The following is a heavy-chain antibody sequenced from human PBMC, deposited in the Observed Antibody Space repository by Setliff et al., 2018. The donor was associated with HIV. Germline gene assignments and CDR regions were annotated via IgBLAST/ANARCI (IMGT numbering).Heavy chain of an antibody. V-gene: IGHV4-39*01. CDR1: GGSCRSSRYY. J-gene: IGHJ4*02. Sequence: SETLSLTCTVSGGSCRSSRYYWGWIRQPPGKGLEWIGNIHYGGFFWYSPSLKSRVTISVDPSKNQFSLKLSAVTAADTAVYYCARPALGIGGGSRFDNWGQGTQVTVSS. CDR2: IHYGGFF. CDR3: ARPALGIGGGSRFDN. D-gene: IGHD3-10*01.